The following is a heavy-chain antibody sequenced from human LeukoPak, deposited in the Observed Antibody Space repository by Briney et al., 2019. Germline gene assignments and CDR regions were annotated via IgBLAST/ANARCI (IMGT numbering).Heavy chain of an antibody. CDR3: ARDDVAWNDVHWFDP. Sequence: GGSLRLSCAASGFTFSYYTMSSVRRAPGKGLEWVSYISSTGSSIYYADSVKGRFTISRDNAKNSLYLQMSSLRVEDTAVYYCARDDVAWNDVHWFDPWGQGTLVTVSS. CDR1: GFTFSYYT. J-gene: IGHJ5*02. V-gene: IGHV3-21*01. CDR2: ISSTGSSI. D-gene: IGHD1-1*01.